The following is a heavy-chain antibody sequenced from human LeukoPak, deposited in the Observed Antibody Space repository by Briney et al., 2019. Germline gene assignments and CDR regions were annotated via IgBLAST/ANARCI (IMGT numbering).Heavy chain of an antibody. V-gene: IGHV1-2*02. CDR2: INPNSGDT. J-gene: IGHJ4*02. CDR1: GYTFTGYY. D-gene: IGHD6-19*01. CDR3: ARGVPPSYSSAWYVNY. Sequence: GASVKVSCKASGYTFTGYYMHWVRQAPGQGLEWMGWINPNSGDTNYAQKFQGRVTMTRGTSISTAYMELSRLGSDDTAVYYCARGVPPSYSSAWYVNYWGQGALVTVSS.